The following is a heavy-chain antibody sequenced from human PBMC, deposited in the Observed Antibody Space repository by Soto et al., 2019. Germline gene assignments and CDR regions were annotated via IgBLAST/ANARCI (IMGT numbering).Heavy chain of an antibody. D-gene: IGHD1-26*01. Sequence: QVQLVESGGGVVQPGRSLRLSCAASGFTFSSYGMHWVRQAPGKGLEWEAVISYDGSNKYYADSVKGRFTISRDNSKNTLYLQMNSLRAEDMAVYYCAKSPYGGRTGGSFDYWGQGTLVTVSS. J-gene: IGHJ4*02. CDR2: ISYDGSNK. CDR1: GFTFSSYG. V-gene: IGHV3-30*18. CDR3: AKSPYGGRTGGSFDY.